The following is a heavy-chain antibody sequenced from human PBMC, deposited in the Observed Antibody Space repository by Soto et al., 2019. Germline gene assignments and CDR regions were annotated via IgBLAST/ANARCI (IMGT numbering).Heavy chain of an antibody. CDR3: ARVLYSSGWYPAFDI. J-gene: IGHJ3*02. Sequence: ASVKVSCKASGYIFTSYANHWVRQAPGQRLEWMGWINAGNGNTKYSQKFQGRVTITRDTSASTAYMELSSLRSEDTAVYYCARVLYSSGWYPAFDIWGQGTMVTVSS. V-gene: IGHV1-3*01. CDR2: INAGNGNT. CDR1: GYIFTSYA. D-gene: IGHD6-19*01.